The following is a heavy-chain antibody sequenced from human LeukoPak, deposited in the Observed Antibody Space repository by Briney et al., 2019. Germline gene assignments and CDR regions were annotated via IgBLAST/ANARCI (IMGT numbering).Heavy chain of an antibody. CDR1: GYNFANYW. CDR3: STNSPSSTSLDS. V-gene: IGHV5-51*01. Sequence: GESLKISCKGSGYNFANYWIAWVRQMPGKGLEWMGIIYPDDSDTRYSPSFQGQVTISVDKSINTAYLQCSSLKASDTAMYYCSTNSPSSTSLDSWGQGTMVTVSS. D-gene: IGHD2-2*01. CDR2: IYPDDSDT. J-gene: IGHJ3*01.